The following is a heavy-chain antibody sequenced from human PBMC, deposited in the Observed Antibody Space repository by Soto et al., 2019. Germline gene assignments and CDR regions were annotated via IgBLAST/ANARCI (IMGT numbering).Heavy chain of an antibody. J-gene: IGHJ6*01. CDR3: ARQHSRITFGGVISRGYYYGMDV. CDR1: GGTFSSYA. Sequence: QVQLVQSGAEVKKPGSSVKVSCKASGGTFSSYAISWVRQAPGQGLEWMGGIIPIFGTANYAQKYQGRVTITADESTSKAYMELSSLRSEDTAVYYCARQHSRITFGGVISRGYYYGMDVWGQGTTVTVSS. V-gene: IGHV1-69*01. CDR2: IIPIFGTA. D-gene: IGHD3-16*02.